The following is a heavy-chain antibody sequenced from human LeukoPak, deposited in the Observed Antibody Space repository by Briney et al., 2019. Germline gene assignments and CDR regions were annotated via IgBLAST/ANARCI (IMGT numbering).Heavy chain of an antibody. Sequence: SETLSLTCAVYGGSFSGYYWSWIRQPPGKGLEWIGEINHSGSTNHNPSLKSRVTISVDTSKNQFSLKLSSVTAADTAVYYCARADATTVVTPTFDYWGQGTLVTVSS. D-gene: IGHD4-23*01. V-gene: IGHV4-34*01. J-gene: IGHJ4*02. CDR1: GGSFSGYY. CDR2: INHSGST. CDR3: ARADATTVVTPTFDY.